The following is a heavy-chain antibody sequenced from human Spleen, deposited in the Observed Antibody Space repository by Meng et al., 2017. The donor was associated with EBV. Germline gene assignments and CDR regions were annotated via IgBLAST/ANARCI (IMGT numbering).Heavy chain of an antibody. CDR2: INSDGSST. CDR1: GFYFRNYW. Sequence: VQLVESGGNLVQPGGSLRLSCAASGFYFRNYWMYWVRQAPGKGLVWVSRINSDGSSTSYADSVKGRLTISRDNAQNTLYLQMNSLRDEDTGVYFCSRDLVGSADSWGQGTLVTVSS. CDR3: SRDLVGSADS. J-gene: IGHJ4*02. D-gene: IGHD3-16*01. V-gene: IGHV3-74*01.